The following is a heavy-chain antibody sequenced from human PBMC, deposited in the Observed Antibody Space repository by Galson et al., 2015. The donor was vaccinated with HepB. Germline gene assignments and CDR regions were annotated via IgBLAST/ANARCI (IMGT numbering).Heavy chain of an antibody. V-gene: IGHV3-30*04. Sequence: SLRLSCAASGFTFSSYAMHWVRQAPGKGLEWVAVISYDGSNKYYADSVKGRFTISRDNSKNTLYLQMNSLRAEDTAVYYCARGDGYNIVTVRSPYYYYGMDVWGQGTTVTVSS. CDR3: ARGDGYNIVTVRSPYYYYGMDV. CDR1: GFTFSSYA. J-gene: IGHJ6*02. D-gene: IGHD5-24*01. CDR2: ISYDGSNK.